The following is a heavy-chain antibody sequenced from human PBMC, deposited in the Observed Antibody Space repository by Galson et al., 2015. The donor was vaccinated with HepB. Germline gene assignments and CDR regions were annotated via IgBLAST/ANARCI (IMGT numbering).Heavy chain of an antibody. D-gene: IGHD4-17*01. Sequence: SLRLSCAASGFSISSYSMNWARQAPGKGLEWVSSISNSNSYMYYADSVKGRFTVSRDNARGSLYLQMNSLRAEDTAVYFCAREYGDYNRYYGLDVWGQGTTVTVSS. CDR1: GFSISSYS. CDR3: AREYGDYNRYYGLDV. CDR2: ISNSNSYM. V-gene: IGHV3-21*01. J-gene: IGHJ6*02.